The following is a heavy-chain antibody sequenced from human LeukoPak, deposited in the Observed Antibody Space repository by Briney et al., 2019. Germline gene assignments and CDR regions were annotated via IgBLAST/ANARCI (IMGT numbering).Heavy chain of an antibody. Sequence: ASVKVSCKASGGTFSSYAISWVRQAPGQGLEWMGGIIPIFGTANYAQKFQGRVTITADESTSTAYMELSSLRSEDTAVYYCARAVAGIPDFDYWGQGTLVTVSS. V-gene: IGHV1-69*13. CDR3: ARAVAGIPDFDY. CDR2: IIPIFGTA. D-gene: IGHD6-19*01. CDR1: GGTFSSYA. J-gene: IGHJ4*02.